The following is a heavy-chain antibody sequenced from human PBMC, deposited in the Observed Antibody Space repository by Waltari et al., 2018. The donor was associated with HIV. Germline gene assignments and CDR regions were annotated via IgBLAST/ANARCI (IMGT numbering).Heavy chain of an antibody. J-gene: IGHJ4*02. CDR3: VRGAPFDF. Sequence: QVQLVESGGGVVQPGRSLRLSCAASGFTFSGYGLHWGRQAPGKGMEWVAVISYDGSNKYFAESVKGRFTISRDNSKHTLYLQMSSLRAEDTAVYYCVRGAPFDFWGQGALVAVSS. V-gene: IGHV3-30*03. CDR1: GFTFSGYG. CDR2: ISYDGSNK.